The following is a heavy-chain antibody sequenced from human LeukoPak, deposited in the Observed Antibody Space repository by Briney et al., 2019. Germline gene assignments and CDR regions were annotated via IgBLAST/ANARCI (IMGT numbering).Heavy chain of an antibody. J-gene: IGHJ4*02. Sequence: KTGGSLRLSCAASGFTFSSYGMHWVRQAPGKGLEWVAVISYDGSNKYYADSVKGRFTISRDNSKNTLYLQMNSLRAEDTAVYYCAKAAPTDPVDYWGQGTLVTVSS. V-gene: IGHV3-30*18. CDR2: ISYDGSNK. CDR1: GFTFSSYG. CDR3: AKAAPTDPVDY.